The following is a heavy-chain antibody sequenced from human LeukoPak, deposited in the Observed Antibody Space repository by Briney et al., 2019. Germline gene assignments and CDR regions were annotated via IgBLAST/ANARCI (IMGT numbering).Heavy chain of an antibody. Sequence: GESLKISCKGSGYRFTSYWITWVRQMPGKGLEWMGRIDPSDSYTNYSPSFQGHVTISVDKSISTAYLQWSSLKASDTAMYYCASARVVGATSDAFDIWGQGTMVTVSS. D-gene: IGHD1-26*01. CDR3: ASARVVGATSDAFDI. V-gene: IGHV5-10-1*01. J-gene: IGHJ3*02. CDR2: IDPSDSYT. CDR1: GYRFTSYW.